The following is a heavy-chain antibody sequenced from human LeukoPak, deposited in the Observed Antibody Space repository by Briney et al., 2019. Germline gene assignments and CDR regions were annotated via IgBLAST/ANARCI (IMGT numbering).Heavy chain of an antibody. CDR1: GYTFTGYY. V-gene: IGHV1-2*02. CDR3: ARDIVLMVYAPYYYYYGMDV. J-gene: IGHJ6*02. CDR2: TNPNSGGT. Sequence: ASVKVSCKASGYTFTGYYMHWVRQAPGQGLEWMGWTNPNSGGTNYAQKFQGRVTMTRDTSISTAYMELSRLRSDDTAVCYCARDIVLMVYAPYYYYYGMDVWAKGPRSPSP. D-gene: IGHD2-8*01.